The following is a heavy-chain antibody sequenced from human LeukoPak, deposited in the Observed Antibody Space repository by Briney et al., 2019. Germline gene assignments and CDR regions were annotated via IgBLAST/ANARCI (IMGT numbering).Heavy chain of an antibody. Sequence: GGSLRLSCAASGFTFSSYWMSWVRQAPGKGLEWVANIKQDGSEKYYVDSVKGRFTISRDNAKNSLYLQMNSLRAEDTAVYYCARGGSDYYDSSGYENYWGQGTLVTVSS. CDR1: GFTFSSYW. CDR3: ARGGSDYYDSSGYENY. V-gene: IGHV3-7*04. J-gene: IGHJ4*02. CDR2: IKQDGSEK. D-gene: IGHD3-22*01.